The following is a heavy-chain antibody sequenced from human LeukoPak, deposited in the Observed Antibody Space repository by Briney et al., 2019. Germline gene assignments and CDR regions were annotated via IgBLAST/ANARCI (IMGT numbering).Heavy chain of an antibody. J-gene: IGHJ4*02. V-gene: IGHV4-34*01. CDR2: INHSGST. D-gene: IGHD4-17*01. CDR1: GGSFSGYY. Sequence: SETLSLTCAVYGGSFSGYYWSWICQPPGKGLEWIGEINHSGSTNYNPSLKSRVTISVDTSKNQFSLKLSSVTAADTAVYYCARAGPTTAQGRPTDYWGQGTLVTVSS. CDR3: ARAGPTTAQGRPTDY.